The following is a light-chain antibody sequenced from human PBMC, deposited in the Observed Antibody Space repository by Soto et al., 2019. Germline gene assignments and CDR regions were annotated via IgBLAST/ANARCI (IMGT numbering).Light chain of an antibody. CDR2: GTS. CDR3: QQYANSRT. J-gene: IGKJ1*01. V-gene: IGKV3-20*01. CDR1: ESVSSSY. Sequence: ALTQTPSSQSLLLGKRATHSCRASESVSSSYLAWYQQKSGQAPRLLIYGTSNRASGIPDRFSGSGSGTDFTLSISGLEPEDFAVYFCQQYANSRTFGQGTKVDI.